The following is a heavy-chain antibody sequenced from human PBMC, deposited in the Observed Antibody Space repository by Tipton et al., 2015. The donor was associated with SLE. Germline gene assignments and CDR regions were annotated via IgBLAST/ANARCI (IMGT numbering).Heavy chain of an antibody. CDR2: ISPAGTSI. V-gene: IGHV3-21*03. J-gene: IGHJ5*02. D-gene: IGHD3-10*01. Sequence: SLRLSCAASGFTFTSHSINWVRQAPGKGLEWVSSISPAGTSIHYADSVRGRFTISRGDAENSLYLQMDNLRAEDTALYYCARDLYASGHAIFDPWGQGTLVTVSS. CDR1: GFTFTSHS. CDR3: ARDLYASGHAIFDP.